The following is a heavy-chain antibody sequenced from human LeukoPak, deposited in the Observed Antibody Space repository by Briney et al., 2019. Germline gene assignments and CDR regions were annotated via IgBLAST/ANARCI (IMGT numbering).Heavy chain of an antibody. CDR1: GFTFSYYW. V-gene: IGHV3-7*01. CDR3: AIFVDTAMVGGPDY. Sequence: PGGSLRLSCAASGFTFSYYWMSWVRQVPGKGLEWVANINQDGSEENYVDSVKGRFTISRDNAKNSLYLQMNSLRAEDRAVYYCAIFVDTAMVGGPDYWGQGTLVTVSS. CDR2: INQDGSEE. J-gene: IGHJ4*02. D-gene: IGHD5-18*01.